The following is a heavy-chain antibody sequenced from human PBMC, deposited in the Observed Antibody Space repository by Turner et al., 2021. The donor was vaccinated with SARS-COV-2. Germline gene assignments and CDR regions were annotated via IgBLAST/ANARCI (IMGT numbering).Heavy chain of an antibody. D-gene: IGHD2-15*01. CDR2: ISYDGSNK. J-gene: IGHJ4*02. CDR1: GFTFRSYG. V-gene: IGHV3-30*18. Sequence: QVQLVESGGGVVQPGRSLTLSCAAPGFTFRSYGMHWVRQAPGKGLEWVAVISYDGSNKYYADSVKGRFTIARDNSKNTLYLQMNSLRAEDTAVYYCAKGLGGYCSGGSCYSGIVDYWGQGTLVTVSS. CDR3: AKGLGGYCSGGSCYSGIVDY.